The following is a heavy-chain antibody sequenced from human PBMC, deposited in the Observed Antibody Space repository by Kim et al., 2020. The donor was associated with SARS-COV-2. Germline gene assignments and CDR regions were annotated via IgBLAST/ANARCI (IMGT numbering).Heavy chain of an antibody. V-gene: IGHV3-33*01. J-gene: IGHJ4*02. CDR3: ATYCTGGACRLDF. CDR2: IWHDGSNK. CDR1: GFTFSRYG. Sequence: GGSLRLSCTASGFTFSRYGMHWVRQVPGKGLEWVALIWHDGSNKYYVDSVKGRFTVSRDNSKNTVNLQMNSLRVEDTAVYYCATYCTGGACRLDFWGQGTLVTVSS. D-gene: IGHD2-8*02.